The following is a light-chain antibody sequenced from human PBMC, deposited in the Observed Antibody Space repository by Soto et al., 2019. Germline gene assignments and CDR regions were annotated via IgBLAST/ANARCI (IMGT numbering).Light chain of an antibody. CDR1: IDDVTAYYR. V-gene: IGLV2-18*01. J-gene: IGLJ1*01. Sequence: QSALTQPPSVSGSPGQSVTISCSGTIDDVTAYYRVSWYQQTPGTAPKLMIYDVSNRPSGVPDRFSGSRSGNTASLNISGLQAEDEGDYYCSVYTRTSTYVFGTGTKVTVL. CDR2: DVS. CDR3: SVYTRTSTYV.